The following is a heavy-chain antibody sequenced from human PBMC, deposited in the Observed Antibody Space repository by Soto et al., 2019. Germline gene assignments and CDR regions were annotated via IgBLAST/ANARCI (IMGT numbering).Heavy chain of an antibody. CDR3: ARTDYGTAYFDP. D-gene: IGHD3-10*01. J-gene: IGHJ5*02. V-gene: IGHV4-30-4*01. Sequence: SETLSLTCTVSCDSISSGNHYWSWIRQPPGKGLEWIGYIFYSGTAYYNPSLKSRLTISVDTSKNQFSLKLSSVTAADTAVYYCARTDYGTAYFDPWGQGSLVTVSS. CDR1: CDSISSGNHY. CDR2: IFYSGTA.